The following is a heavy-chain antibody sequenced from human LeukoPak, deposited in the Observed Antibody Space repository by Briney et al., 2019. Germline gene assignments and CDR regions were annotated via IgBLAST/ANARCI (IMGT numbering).Heavy chain of an antibody. Sequence: SETLSLTCAVYAESFSDYYWSWIRQPPGKGLEWIGEINHSGSTNYNPSLKSRVTISVDTSKNQFSLKLSSVTAADTAVYYCARLRPTYYYGSGSPDYYYYYMDVWGKGTTVTISS. D-gene: IGHD3-10*01. CDR1: AESFSDYY. V-gene: IGHV4-34*01. CDR2: INHSGST. CDR3: ARLRPTYYYGSGSPDYYYYYMDV. J-gene: IGHJ6*03.